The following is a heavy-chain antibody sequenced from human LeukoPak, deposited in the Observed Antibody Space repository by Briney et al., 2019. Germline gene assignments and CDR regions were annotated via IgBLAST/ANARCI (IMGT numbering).Heavy chain of an antibody. J-gene: IGHJ3*02. CDR2: FDPEDGET. V-gene: IGHV1-24*01. CDR3: ANVPGQHDAFDI. CDR1: GYTVTELS. D-gene: IGHD1-14*01. Sequence: ASVKVSFKVSGYTVTELSMHWVRQAPGKGLEWMGGFDPEDGETIYAQKFQGRVTMTEDTSTDTAYMELSSLRSEDTAVYYCANVPGQHDAFDIWGQGTMVTVSS.